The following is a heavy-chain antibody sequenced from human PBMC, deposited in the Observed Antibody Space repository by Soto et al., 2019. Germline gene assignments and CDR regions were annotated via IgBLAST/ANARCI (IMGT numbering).Heavy chain of an antibody. D-gene: IGHD6-19*01. J-gene: IGHJ6*02. V-gene: IGHV1-3*01. CDR3: ASIAVAGTQGYYYGMDV. CDR1: GYTFTSYA. Sequence: ASVKVSCKASGYTFTSYAMHWVRQAPGQRLEWMGWINAGNGNTKYSQKFQGRVTITRDTSASTAYMELSSLRSEDTAVYYCASIAVAGTQGYYYGMDVWAKGPRSPSP. CDR2: INAGNGNT.